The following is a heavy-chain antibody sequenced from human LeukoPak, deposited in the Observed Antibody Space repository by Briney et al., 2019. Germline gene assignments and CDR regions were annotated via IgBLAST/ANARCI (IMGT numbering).Heavy chain of an antibody. V-gene: IGHV3-74*01. CDR3: AREGRDYDFWSGYYTQYYLDY. CDR1: GFTFSSYW. Sequence: GGSLRLSCAASGFTFSSYWMHWVRQAPGKGLVWVSRINSDGSSTSYADSVKGRFTISRDNAKNTLYLQMNSLRAEDTAVYYCAREGRDYDFWSGYYTQYYLDYWGQGTLVTVSS. CDR2: INSDGSST. D-gene: IGHD3-3*01. J-gene: IGHJ4*02.